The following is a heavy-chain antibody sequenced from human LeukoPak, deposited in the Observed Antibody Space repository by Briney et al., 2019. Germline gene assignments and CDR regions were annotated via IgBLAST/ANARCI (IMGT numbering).Heavy chain of an antibody. CDR2: IYYTGST. V-gene: IGHV4-39*01. Sequence: SETLSLTCTVSGDSISSSSYYWGWIRQPPGKGLEWIGFIYYTGSTYQNPSLKNRVTISIDTSKSQFSLRLTSVTAADTAVYYCARRDYGGDGGYFDYWGQGILVTVSS. CDR1: GDSISSSSYY. J-gene: IGHJ4*02. D-gene: IGHD4-23*01. CDR3: ARRDYGGDGGYFDY.